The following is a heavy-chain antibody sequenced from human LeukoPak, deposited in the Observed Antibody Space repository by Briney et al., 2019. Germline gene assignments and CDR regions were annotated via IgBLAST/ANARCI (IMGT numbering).Heavy chain of an antibody. CDR1: GGSISSYY. J-gene: IGHJ4*02. CDR3: ARTAFEEYYYDSSGYYYVDY. CDR2: IYYSGST. Sequence: SETLPLTCTVSGGSISSYYWSWIRQPPGKGLEWIGYIYYSGSTNYNPSLKCRVTISVDTSKNQFSLKLSFVTAADTAVYYCARTAFEEYYYDSSGYYYVDYWGQGTLVTVSS. V-gene: IGHV4-59*01. D-gene: IGHD3-22*01.